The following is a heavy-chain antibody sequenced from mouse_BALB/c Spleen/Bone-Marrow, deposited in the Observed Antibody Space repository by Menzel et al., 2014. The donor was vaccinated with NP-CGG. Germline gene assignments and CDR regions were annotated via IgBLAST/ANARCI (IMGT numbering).Heavy chain of an antibody. CDR2: INPGSGGT. CDR1: GYAFTNYL. J-gene: IGHJ2*01. CDR3: ARREDYDLGY. V-gene: IGHV1-54*01. Sequence: LQESGAELVRPGTSVKVSCKASGYAFTNYLIEWVKQRPGQGLEWIGVINPGSGGTNYNEKFKGKATLTADKSSSTAYMQLSSLTSDDSAVYFCARREDYDLGYWGQGTTLTVSS. D-gene: IGHD2-4*01.